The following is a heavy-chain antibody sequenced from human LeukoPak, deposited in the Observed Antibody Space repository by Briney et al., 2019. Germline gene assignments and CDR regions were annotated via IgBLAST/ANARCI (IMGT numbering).Heavy chain of an antibody. J-gene: IGHJ3*02. CDR3: ARVGGGGSGSAFDI. V-gene: IGHV3-53*01. CDR2: IYSGGST. Sequence: GSLRLSCAASGFTFSSNYMSWVRQAPGKGLEWVSVIYSGGSTYYADSVKGRFTISRDNSKNTLYLQMNSLRAEDTAVYYCARVGGGGSGSAFDIWGQGTMVTVSS. CDR1: GFTFSSNY. D-gene: IGHD6-19*01.